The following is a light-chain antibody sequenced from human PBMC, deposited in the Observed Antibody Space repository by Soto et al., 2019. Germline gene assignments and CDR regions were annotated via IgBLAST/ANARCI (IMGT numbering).Light chain of an antibody. Sequence: EIVMTQSPATLSVSPGERVTLSCRASQSAISNLAWYQQKPGQTPRLLIYDASTRATDIPARFSGSGSGTDFTLTISSLLSEDFAVYYCHQCYKWPLTFGGGTKVEIQ. CDR2: DAS. CDR3: HQCYKWPLT. CDR1: QSAISN. J-gene: IGKJ4*01. V-gene: IGKV3-15*01.